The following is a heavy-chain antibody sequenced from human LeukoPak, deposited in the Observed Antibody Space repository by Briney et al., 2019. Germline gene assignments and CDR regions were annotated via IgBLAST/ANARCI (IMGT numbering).Heavy chain of an antibody. CDR3: ARDRYGSGSYYKSWFDP. J-gene: IGHJ5*02. Sequence: SETLSLTCTVSGGSISSYYWCWIRQPAGKGLKWIGRIYTSGSTNYNPSLKSRVTMSVDTSKNQFSLRLSSVTAADTAVYYCARDRYGSGSYYKSWFDPWGQGTLVTVSS. V-gene: IGHV4-4*07. CDR2: IYTSGST. CDR1: GGSISSYY. D-gene: IGHD3-10*01.